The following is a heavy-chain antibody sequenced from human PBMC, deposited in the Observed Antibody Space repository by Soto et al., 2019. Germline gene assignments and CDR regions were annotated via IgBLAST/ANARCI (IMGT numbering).Heavy chain of an antibody. V-gene: IGHV2-70*01. J-gene: IGHJ3*02. CDR2: IDWDDDK. Sequence: SGPTLVNPTQTLTLTCTFSVFSLSTSGMCVSWIRQPPGKALEWLALIDWDDDKYYSTSLKTRLTISKDTSKNQVVLTMTNMDPVDTATYYCARTIAAAGADAFDIWGQGTMVTVSS. D-gene: IGHD6-13*01. CDR1: VFSLSTSGMC. CDR3: ARTIAAAGADAFDI.